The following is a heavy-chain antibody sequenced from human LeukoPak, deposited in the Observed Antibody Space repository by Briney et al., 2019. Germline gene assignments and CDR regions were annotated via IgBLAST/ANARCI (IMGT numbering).Heavy chain of an antibody. J-gene: IGHJ4*02. Sequence: GGSLRLSCAASGFTFSNFGMHWVRQAPGKGLEWVAFIRYDGSNKYYADSVKGRFTISRDNSKNTLYLQMNSLRAEDTAVYYCAKAEPFYYGSGSYLYYFDYWGQGTLVTVSS. D-gene: IGHD3-10*01. CDR1: GFTFSNFG. CDR2: IRYDGSNK. CDR3: AKAEPFYYGSGSYLYYFDY. V-gene: IGHV3-30*02.